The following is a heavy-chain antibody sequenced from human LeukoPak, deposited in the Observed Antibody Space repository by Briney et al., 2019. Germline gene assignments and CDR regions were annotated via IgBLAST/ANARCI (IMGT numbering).Heavy chain of an antibody. CDR1: GDSRISYGYW. CDR2: IHHSGNT. CDR3: AREARKAAAGNWFDP. Sequence: SETLSLTCVVSGDSRISYGYWWSWVRQPPGKGLEWIGEIHHSGNTNFNPSLKSRATISVDKSRNQFSLKLSSVTAADTAVYYCAREARKAAAGNWFDPWGQGTLVTVSS. J-gene: IGHJ5*02. V-gene: IGHV4-4*02. D-gene: IGHD6-13*01.